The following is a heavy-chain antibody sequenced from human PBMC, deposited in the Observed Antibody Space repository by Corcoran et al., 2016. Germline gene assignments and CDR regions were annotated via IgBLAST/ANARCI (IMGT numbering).Heavy chain of an antibody. D-gene: IGHD2-2*01. J-gene: IGHJ6*01. Sequence: EVQLVESGGGLIQPEGSLRLSCAASGLNAGRNHMNWVSQAPGKGLEWVSVIYSGGNTYSADSVKGRFTIPRDNSKNMLYLLMNSLRAGDAAVYYCARAPGLRSTIWENGMDVWGQGTTVTVSS. V-gene: IGHV3-53*01. CDR1: GLNAGRNH. CDR2: IYSGGNT. CDR3: ARAPGLRSTIWENGMDV.